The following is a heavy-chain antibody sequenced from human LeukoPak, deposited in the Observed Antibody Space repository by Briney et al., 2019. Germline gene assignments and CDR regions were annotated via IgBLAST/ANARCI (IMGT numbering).Heavy chain of an antibody. CDR2: INHSGST. CDR1: GGSFSGYY. J-gene: IGHJ6*03. CDR3: ARGNMYYYYMDV. V-gene: IGHV4-34*01. Sequence: SETLSLTCAVYGGSFSGYYWSWIRQPPGKGLEWIGEINHSGSTNYNPSLKSRVTISVDTSLKLSSVTAADTAVYYCARGNMYYYYMDVWGKVTTVTVSS.